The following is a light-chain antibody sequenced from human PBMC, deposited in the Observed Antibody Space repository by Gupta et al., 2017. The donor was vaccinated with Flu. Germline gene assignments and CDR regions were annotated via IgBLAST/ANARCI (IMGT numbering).Light chain of an antibody. CDR1: QSINSY. J-gene: IGKJ1*01. CDR3: QQGDTTPQT. CDR2: AAS. Sequence: DIQMTQSPSSLSASVGDRVTITCRASQSINSYLNWYQQKPGKAPKLLIYAASSLQSGVPSRFSGSGSGTDFTLTISSLQPEDFATYFCQQGDTTPQTFGQGTKVEIK. V-gene: IGKV1-39*01.